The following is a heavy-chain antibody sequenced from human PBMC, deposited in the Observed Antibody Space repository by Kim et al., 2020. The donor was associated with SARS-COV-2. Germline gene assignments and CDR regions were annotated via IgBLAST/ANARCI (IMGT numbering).Heavy chain of an antibody. CDR3: AGQKWGQTSFDY. D-gene: IGHD7-27*01. V-gene: IGHV3-9*01. Sequence: GGSLRLSCAASGFTFGDCAMHWVRQTPGKGLEWVAGICCDGRGIVYADSVKGRFTISRDNSKNTLYLQMNRLTTEDTALYYCAGQKWGQTSFDYWGQGTMVTVSS. CDR1: GFTFGDCA. CDR2: ICCDGRGI. J-gene: IGHJ4*02.